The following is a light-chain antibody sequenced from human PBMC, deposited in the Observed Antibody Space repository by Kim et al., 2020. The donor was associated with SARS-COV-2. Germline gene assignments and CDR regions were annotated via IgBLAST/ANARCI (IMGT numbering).Light chain of an antibody. J-gene: IGLJ2*01. Sequence: SYELTQPPSVSVSPGQTASITCSGDKLGDKYACWYQQKPGQSLVLVIYQDSKRPSGIPERFSGSNSGNTATLTISGTQAMDEADYYCQAWDSSTVV. CDR1: KLGDKY. CDR2: QDS. CDR3: QAWDSSTVV. V-gene: IGLV3-1*01.